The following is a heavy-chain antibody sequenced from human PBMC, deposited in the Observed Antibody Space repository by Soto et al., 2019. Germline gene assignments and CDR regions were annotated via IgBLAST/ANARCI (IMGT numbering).Heavy chain of an antibody. Sequence: PSETLCLTCTVSGVSISSSSYYWGWLSQPPGKGLEWIGSIYYGGSTYYNPSLGSRVTISVDTSKNRVFLELTSVTAADTAVYYCARIWGSYRFGAHFDYWGQGIPVTVSS. J-gene: IGHJ4*02. CDR3: ARIWGSYRFGAHFDY. CDR1: GVSISSSSYY. D-gene: IGHD3-16*02. V-gene: IGHV4-39*01. CDR2: IYYGGST.